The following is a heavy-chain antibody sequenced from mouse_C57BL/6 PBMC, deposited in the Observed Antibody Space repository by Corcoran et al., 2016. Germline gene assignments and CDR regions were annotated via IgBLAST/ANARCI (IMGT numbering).Heavy chain of an antibody. J-gene: IGHJ3*01. CDR3: ASHYYWFSY. CDR1: GYTFTDYY. D-gene: IGHD1-1*01. V-gene: IGHV1-26*01. Sequence: EVQLQQSGPELVKPGASVKISCKASGYTFTDYYMNWVKQSHGKSLEWIGDINPNNGGTSYNQKFKGKATLTVDKSSSTAYMELRSLTSEDSAVYYCASHYYWFSYWGQGTLVTVSA. CDR2: INPNNGGT.